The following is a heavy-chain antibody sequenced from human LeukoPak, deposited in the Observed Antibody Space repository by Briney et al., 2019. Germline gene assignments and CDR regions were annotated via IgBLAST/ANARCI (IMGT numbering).Heavy chain of an antibody. J-gene: IGHJ5*02. CDR3: AKDRDPHYYDSSGYPTTETPNWFDP. Sequence: GGTLRLSCAASGFTFSSYGMSWVRQAPGKGLEWVSAISGSGGSTYYADSVKGRFTISRDNSKNTLYLQMNSLRAEDTAVYYCAKDRDPHYYDSSGYPTTETPNWFDPWGQGTLVTVSS. V-gene: IGHV3-23*01. CDR2: ISGSGGST. D-gene: IGHD3-22*01. CDR1: GFTFSSYG.